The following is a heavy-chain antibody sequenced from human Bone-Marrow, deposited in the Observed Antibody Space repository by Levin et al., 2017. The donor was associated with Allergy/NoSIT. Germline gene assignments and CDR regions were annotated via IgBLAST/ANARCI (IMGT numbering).Heavy chain of an antibody. CDR2: INPNTGGT. D-gene: IGHD2-8*02. Sequence: ASVKVSCKASGYTFIVNYIHWVRQAPGQGLEWMGWINPNTGGTNYAQKFQGRVTMTREWMGWINPNTGGTNYAQKFQGRVTMTRNTSISTAYMELDRLTSDDSAVYYCARDKGYGDYWGQGTLVTVSS. CDR1: GYTFIVNY. V-gene: IGHV1-2*02. J-gene: IGHJ4*02. CDR3: MTRNTSISTAYMELDRLTSDDSAVYYCARDKGYGDY.